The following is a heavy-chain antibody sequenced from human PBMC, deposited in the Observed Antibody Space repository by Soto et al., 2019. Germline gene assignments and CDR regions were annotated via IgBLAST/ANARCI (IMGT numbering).Heavy chain of an antibody. Sequence: SETLSLTCAVSGYSISSGYYWGWIRQPPGKGLEWIGSIYHSGSTYYNPSLKSRVTISVDTSKNQFSLKLSSVTAADTAVYYCARLNSGSYHSDYWGQGTLVTVSS. V-gene: IGHV4-38-2*01. CDR1: GYSISSGYY. CDR3: ARLNSGSYHSDY. CDR2: IYHSGST. D-gene: IGHD1-26*01. J-gene: IGHJ4*02.